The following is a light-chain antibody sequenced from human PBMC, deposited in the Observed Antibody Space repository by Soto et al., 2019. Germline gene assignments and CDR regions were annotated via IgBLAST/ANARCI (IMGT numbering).Light chain of an antibody. CDR1: RTVSNY. V-gene: IGKV3-11*01. CDR3: QQRSNWPPWT. CDR2: DAS. J-gene: IGKJ1*01. Sequence: EIVLTQSRATLSLSPGERATLSCRASRTVSNYLAWYQQKPGQVPRLLIYDASNRATGIPARFSGSESGTDFTLTISSLEPEDFAVYYCQQRSNWPPWTFGQVTKVDNK.